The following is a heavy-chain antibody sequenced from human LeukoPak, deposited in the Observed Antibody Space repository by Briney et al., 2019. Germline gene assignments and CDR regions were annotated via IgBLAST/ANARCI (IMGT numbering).Heavy chain of an antibody. Sequence: PGRSLRLSCAASGFTFSSYGMHWVRQAPGKGLEWVAVISYDGSNKYYADSVKGRFTISRDNSKNTLYLQMNSLRAEDTAVYYCAKDREKAVGATIFDHWGQGTLVTVSS. V-gene: IGHV3-30*18. CDR3: AKDREKAVGATIFDH. CDR2: ISYDGSNK. J-gene: IGHJ4*02. CDR1: GFTFSSYG. D-gene: IGHD1-26*01.